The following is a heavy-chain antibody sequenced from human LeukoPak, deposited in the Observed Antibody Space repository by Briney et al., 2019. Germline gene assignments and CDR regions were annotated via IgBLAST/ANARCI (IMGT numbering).Heavy chain of an antibody. CDR1: GISLSNYA. CDR3: AKRGVVIRGILVIGYHQEAYHYDF. CDR2: ISERGGST. J-gene: IGHJ4*02. V-gene: IGHV3-23*01. Sequence: PGGSLRPSCVVSGISLSNYAMTWVRQAPGKGLEWVSYISERGGSTTYADSVKGRFTISRDTSLNTLYLQMNNLRAEDTAVYFCAKRGVVIRGILVIGYHQEAYHYDFWGQGVLVTVSS. D-gene: IGHD3-10*01.